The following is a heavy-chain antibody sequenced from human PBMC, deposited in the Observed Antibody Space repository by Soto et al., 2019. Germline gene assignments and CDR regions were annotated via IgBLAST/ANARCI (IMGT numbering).Heavy chain of an antibody. Sequence: EVQLLESGGGLVQPGGSLRLSCAASGFTFSSYAMSWVRQAPGKGLEWVSAISGSGGSTYYADSVKGRFTISRDNSKNTLYLQMNSLRAEDTAVYYCAKDGRGRYYYYYGMDVWGQGTTVTVSS. J-gene: IGHJ6*02. CDR1: GFTFSSYA. D-gene: IGHD1-26*01. CDR3: AKDGRGRYYYYYGMDV. V-gene: IGHV3-23*01. CDR2: ISGSGGST.